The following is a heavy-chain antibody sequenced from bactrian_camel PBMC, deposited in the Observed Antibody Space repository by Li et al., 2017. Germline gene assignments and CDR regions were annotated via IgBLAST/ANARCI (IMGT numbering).Heavy chain of an antibody. V-gene: IGHV3S28*01. CDR1: PYIYSRIC. CDR2: IFTGSGGT. Sequence: QLVESGGGSVQAGGSLRLSCAASPYIYSRICMGWFRQAPGKEREGVAAIFTGSGGTHYSDSVKGRFTISKDNAKNTLYLQMNSLKPEDTAMYYCAASQYALCYKDSFAYWGQGTQVTVS. CDR3: AASQYALCYKDSFAY. D-gene: IGHD1*01. J-gene: IGHJ6*01.